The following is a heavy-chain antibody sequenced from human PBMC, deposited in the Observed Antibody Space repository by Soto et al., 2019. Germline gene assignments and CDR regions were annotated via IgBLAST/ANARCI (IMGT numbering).Heavy chain of an antibody. D-gene: IGHD3-10*01. CDR1: GFSLSTNGVA. Sequence: QITLKESGPTLVKPTQTLTLTCTFSGFSLSTNGVAVGWIRQPPGKALEWLALIYWDDDKRYSPSLKPRLTITKHTSKNQVVLTMTNMDPVDTATYYCAHYPPYGSGIPSWFDPWGQGTLVTVSS. CDR3: AHYPPYGSGIPSWFDP. CDR2: IYWDDDK. J-gene: IGHJ5*02. V-gene: IGHV2-5*02.